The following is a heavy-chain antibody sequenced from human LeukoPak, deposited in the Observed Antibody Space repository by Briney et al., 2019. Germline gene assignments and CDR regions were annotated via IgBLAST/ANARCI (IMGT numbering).Heavy chain of an antibody. CDR1: GGSMNYYY. J-gene: IGHJ4*02. Sequence: SETLSLTCIVSGGSMNYYYWSWIRQPPGKGLEWMGYISYSGSTNYNPSLKSRVTISVDTSKNQFSLQLNSVTPEDTAVYYCARDRWSYYFDYWGQGALVTVSS. CDR3: ARDRWSYYFDY. D-gene: IGHD6-13*01. V-gene: IGHV4-59*12. CDR2: ISYSGST.